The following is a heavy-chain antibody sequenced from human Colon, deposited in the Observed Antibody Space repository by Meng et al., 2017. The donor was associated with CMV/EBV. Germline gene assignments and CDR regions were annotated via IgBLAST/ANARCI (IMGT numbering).Heavy chain of an antibody. Sequence: GGSLRLSCTASGFTFNSFALSWVRQAPGKGLEWVSVIYSGGSTYYADSVKGRFTISRDNSKNTLYLQMNSLRAEDTAVYYCARSPGIAAAGLGDYWGQGTLVTVSS. CDR1: GFTFNSFA. CDR3: ARSPGIAAAGLGDY. D-gene: IGHD6-13*01. J-gene: IGHJ4*02. V-gene: IGHV3-53*01. CDR2: IYSGGST.